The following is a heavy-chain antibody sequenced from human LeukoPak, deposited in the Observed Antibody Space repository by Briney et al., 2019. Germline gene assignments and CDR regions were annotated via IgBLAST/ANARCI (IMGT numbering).Heavy chain of an antibody. CDR1: GGSISSYY. CDR3: ARGRTRTVAGAFDY. CDR2: IYYSGST. J-gene: IGHJ4*02. V-gene: IGHV4-59*12. Sequence: SETLSLTCTVSGGSISSYYWSWIRQPPGKGLEWIGYIYYSGSTNYNPSLKSRVTISVDTSKNQFSLKLSSVTAADTAVYYCARGRTRTVAGAFDYWGQGTLVTVSS. D-gene: IGHD6-19*01.